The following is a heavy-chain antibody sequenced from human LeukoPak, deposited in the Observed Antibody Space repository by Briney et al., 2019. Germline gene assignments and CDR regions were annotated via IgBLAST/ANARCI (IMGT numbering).Heavy chain of an antibody. Sequence: PSETLSLTCIVSGGSISPYYWSWIRQPPGKGLEWIGYIYYTGNANYNPSLKSRVTISVDTSKTQFSLKLSSVTAADTAVYFCARQTNGAFDVWGQGTMVTVSS. CDR1: GGSISPYY. J-gene: IGHJ3*01. V-gene: IGHV4-59*08. CDR2: IYYTGNA. CDR3: ARQTNGAFDV. D-gene: IGHD1-14*01.